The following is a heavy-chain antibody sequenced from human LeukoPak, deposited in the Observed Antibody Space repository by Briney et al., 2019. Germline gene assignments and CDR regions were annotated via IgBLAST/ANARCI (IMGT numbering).Heavy chain of an antibody. V-gene: IGHV4-39*01. CDR3: ARAGFNYDVLTGYQALGNFDY. J-gene: IGHJ4*02. Sequence: PSETLSLTCTVSSGSISSASYYWGWIRQPPGKGLEWIGTIYYSGSTYYNPSLRSRVTISVDTSKNQFSLKLTSVTAADTAVYYCARAGFNYDVLTGYQALGNFDYWGQGTLVTVSS. CDR1: SGSISSASYY. CDR2: IYYSGST. D-gene: IGHD3-9*01.